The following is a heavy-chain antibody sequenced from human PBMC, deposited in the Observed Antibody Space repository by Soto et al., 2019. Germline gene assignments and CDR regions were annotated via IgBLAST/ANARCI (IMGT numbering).Heavy chain of an antibody. J-gene: IGHJ4*02. CDR1: GFTFSSYA. D-gene: IGHD3-22*01. CDR2: ISYDGSNK. V-gene: IGHV3-30-3*01. Sequence: SLRLSCAASGFTFSSYAMHWVRQAPGKGLEWVAVISYDGSNKYYADSVKGRFTISRDNSKNTLYLQMNSLRAEDTAVYYCARGPRVLRYYYDSSGYYYEFDYWGQGTLVTVSS. CDR3: ARGPRVLRYYYDSSGYYYEFDY.